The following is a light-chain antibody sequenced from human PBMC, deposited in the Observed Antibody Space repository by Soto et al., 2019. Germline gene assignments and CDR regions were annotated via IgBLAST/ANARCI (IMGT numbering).Light chain of an antibody. CDR2: EVS. Sequence: QSVLTQPPSASGSPGQSVTISCTGTSSDVGGYNYVSWYQQHPGKAPKLMIYEVSKRPSGVPVRFSGSKSGNTASLTISGLQAEDEADYYCTSYAGSNNFFYVFGTGTKVTVL. J-gene: IGLJ1*01. V-gene: IGLV2-8*01. CDR3: TSYAGSNNFFYV. CDR1: SSDVGGYNY.